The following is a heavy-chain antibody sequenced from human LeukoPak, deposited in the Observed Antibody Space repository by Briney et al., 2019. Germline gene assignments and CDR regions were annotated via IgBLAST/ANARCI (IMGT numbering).Heavy chain of an antibody. J-gene: IGHJ4*02. D-gene: IGHD3-16*01. CDR1: GFTFSSYA. V-gene: IGHV3-23*01. CDR3: AKDRGRMGLAECFDY. CDR2: ISGSGGST. Sequence: GGSLRLSCAASGFTFSSYAMSWVRQAPGKGLEWVSAISGSGGSTYYADSVKGRFTISRDNSKNTLYLQMNSLRAEDTAVYYCAKDRGRMGLAECFDYWGQGTLVTVSS.